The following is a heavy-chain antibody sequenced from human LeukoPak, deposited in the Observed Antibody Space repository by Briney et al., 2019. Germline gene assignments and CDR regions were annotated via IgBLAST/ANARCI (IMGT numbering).Heavy chain of an antibody. CDR1: GFTFNTYG. CDR3: AQDGYCSSAHCNTGAIEM. CDR2: ISSSGSNT. J-gene: IGHJ3*02. Sequence: GGSLRLSCVASGFTFNTYGMSWVRQAPGKGLEWVSAISSSGSNTHYAGSVKGRFIISRDNSKNTVYMEMKSLRAEDTALYFCAQDGYCSSAHCNTGAIEMWGQGTMVTVSS. D-gene: IGHD2-2*01. V-gene: IGHV3-23*01.